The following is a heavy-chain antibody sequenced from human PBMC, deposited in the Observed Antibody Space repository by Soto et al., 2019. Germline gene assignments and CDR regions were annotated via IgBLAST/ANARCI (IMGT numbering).Heavy chain of an antibody. D-gene: IGHD3-16*01. Sequence: SETLSLTCTVSGGSISGYFWNWLRQPAGKGLEWIGRIYTGGGTNYNPSLQSRVTMSTDTSKSQLSLKVNSVTAADTAVYYCARVYDSLLHWGQGTLVTVSS. J-gene: IGHJ4*02. CDR2: IYTGGGT. CDR1: GGSISGYF. V-gene: IGHV4-4*07. CDR3: ARVYDSLLH.